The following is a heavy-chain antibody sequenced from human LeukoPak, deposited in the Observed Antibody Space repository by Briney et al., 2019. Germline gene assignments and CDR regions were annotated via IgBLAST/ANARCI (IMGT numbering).Heavy chain of an antibody. Sequence: PGGSLRLSCAASGFTFSSYSMNWVRQAPGKGLEWVSSISSSSSYIYYADSVKGRFTISRGNAKNSLYLQMNSLRAEDTAVYYCASLVTMVRGVISELDYWGQGTLVTVSS. CDR1: GFTFSSYS. CDR3: ASLVTMVRGVISELDY. J-gene: IGHJ4*02. CDR2: ISSSSSYI. V-gene: IGHV3-21*01. D-gene: IGHD3-10*01.